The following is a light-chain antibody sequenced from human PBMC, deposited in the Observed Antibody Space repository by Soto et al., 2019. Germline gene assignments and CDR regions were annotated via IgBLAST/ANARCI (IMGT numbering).Light chain of an antibody. CDR1: SSDVGGYDF. Sequence: QSVLTQPRSVSGSPGQSVTISCTGTSSDVGGYDFVSWYQQHPGKVPKLMIYDVDKRPSGVPDRFSASKSGSTASLTISGLQAEDEADYYCCSYAGSYTLFGGGTKLTAL. CDR2: DVD. V-gene: IGLV2-11*01. J-gene: IGLJ2*01. CDR3: CSYAGSYTL.